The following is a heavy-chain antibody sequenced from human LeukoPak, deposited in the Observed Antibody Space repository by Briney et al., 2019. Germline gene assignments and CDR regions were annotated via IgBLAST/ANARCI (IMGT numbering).Heavy chain of an antibody. J-gene: IGHJ4*02. Sequence: ASVKVSCKASGYSFTGYYMHWVRQAPGQGLEWMGWINPNSGGTNYAQKFQGRVTMTRDTSISTAYMELSRLRSDDTAVYYCATRGFSGSPFDYWGQGTLVTVSS. CDR2: INPNSGGT. CDR3: ATRGFSGSPFDY. D-gene: IGHD3-10*01. V-gene: IGHV1-2*02. CDR1: GYSFTGYY.